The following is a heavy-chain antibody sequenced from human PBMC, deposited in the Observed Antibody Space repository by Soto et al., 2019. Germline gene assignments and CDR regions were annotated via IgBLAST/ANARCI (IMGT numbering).Heavy chain of an antibody. CDR1: GGTFSSYA. Sequence: QVQLVQSGAEVKKPGSSVKVSCKASGGTFSSYAISWVRQAPGQGLEWMGGIIPMFGTADYAQRFQGRVTITADESTSPAYMELSSLRSEDTAVYYCARYSSSTNYYYYGMDVWGQGTTVTVSS. CDR3: ARYSSSTNYYYYGMDV. D-gene: IGHD6-6*01. CDR2: IIPMFGTA. J-gene: IGHJ6*02. V-gene: IGHV1-69*12.